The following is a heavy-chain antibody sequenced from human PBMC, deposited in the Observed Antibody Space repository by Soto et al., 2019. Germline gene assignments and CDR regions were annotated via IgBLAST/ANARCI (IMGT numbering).Heavy chain of an antibody. CDR2: ISSSSSYI. V-gene: IGHV3-21*01. J-gene: IGHJ3*02. CDR1: GFTFSTYS. CDR3: ARDLYGSGSYSPPVAFDI. D-gene: IGHD3-10*01. Sequence: GGSLRLSCAASGFTFSTYSMNWVRQAPGKGLEWVSSISSSSSYIYYADSVKGRFTISRDNAKNSLYLQMNSLRAEDTAVYYCARDLYGSGSYSPPVAFDIWGQGTMVTVSS.